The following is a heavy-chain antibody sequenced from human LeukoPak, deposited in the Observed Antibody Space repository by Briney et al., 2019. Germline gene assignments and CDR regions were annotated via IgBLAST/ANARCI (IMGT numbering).Heavy chain of an antibody. D-gene: IGHD5-18*01. CDR2: INPNSGGT. V-gene: IGHV1-2*02. J-gene: IGHJ4*02. Sequence: GASVKVSCKASGYTFTGYYMHWVRQAPGQGLEWMGWINPNSGGTNYAQKFQGRVTMTRDTSISTAYMELSRLRSDDTAVYYCARDFLDTAMVTVSNYLDYWGQGTLVTVSS. CDR1: GYTFTGYY. CDR3: ARDFLDTAMVTVSNYLDY.